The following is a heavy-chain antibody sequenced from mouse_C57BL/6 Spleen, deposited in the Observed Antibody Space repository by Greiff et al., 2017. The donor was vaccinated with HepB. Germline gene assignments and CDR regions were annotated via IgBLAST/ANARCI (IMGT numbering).Heavy chain of an antibody. Sequence: DVQLQESGPGLVKPSQSLSLTCSVTGYSITSGYYWNWIRQFPGNKLEWMGYISYDGSNNYNPSLKNRISITLDTSKNQFFLKLNSVTTEDTATDYCARGGTTVVARGYFDVWGTGTTVTVSS. V-gene: IGHV3-6*01. CDR3: ARGGTTVVARGYFDV. CDR2: ISYDGSN. D-gene: IGHD1-1*01. CDR1: GYSITSGYY. J-gene: IGHJ1*03.